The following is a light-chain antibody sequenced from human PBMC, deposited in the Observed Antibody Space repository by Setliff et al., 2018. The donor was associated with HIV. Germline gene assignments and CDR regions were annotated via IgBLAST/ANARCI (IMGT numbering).Light chain of an antibody. CDR3: CSYTSRNTDG. V-gene: IGLV2-14*01. CDR1: SSDVGAYNY. CDR2: EVS. Sequence: QSALAQPASVSGSPGQSITISCTGTSSDVGAYNYVSWYQQYPGKAPKLMIYEVSNRPSGVSNRFSGSKSGNTASLTISGLQAEDEADYYCCSYTSRNTDGLGTGTKV. J-gene: IGLJ1*01.